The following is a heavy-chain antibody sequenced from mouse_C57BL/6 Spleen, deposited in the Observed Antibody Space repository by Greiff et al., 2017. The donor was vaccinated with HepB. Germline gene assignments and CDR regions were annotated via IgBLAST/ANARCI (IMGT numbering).Heavy chain of an antibody. V-gene: IGHV1-50*01. Sequence: QVQLQQPGAELVKPGASVKLSCKASGYTFTSYWMQWVKQRPGQGLEWIGEIDPSDSYTNYNQKFKGKATLTVDTSSSTAYMQLSSLTSEDSAVYYCARFDDSYYFDYWGQGTTLTVSS. CDR1: GYTFTSYW. CDR2: IDPSDSYT. D-gene: IGHD2-4*01. J-gene: IGHJ2*01. CDR3: ARFDDSYYFDY.